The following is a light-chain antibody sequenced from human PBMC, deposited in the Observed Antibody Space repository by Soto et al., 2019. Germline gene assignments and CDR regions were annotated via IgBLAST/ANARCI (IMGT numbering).Light chain of an antibody. CDR3: QQSYSSPPT. J-gene: IGKJ1*01. Sequence: DIQMTQSPSSLSASVEDRVIITCRASQSISNHLNWYQQKPGKAPKLLIFAASRLQSGVPSRFSGSRSGPDFALTISSLQPEDFATYYCQQSYSSPPTFGKGTKVEIK. CDR1: QSISNH. V-gene: IGKV1-39*01. CDR2: AAS.